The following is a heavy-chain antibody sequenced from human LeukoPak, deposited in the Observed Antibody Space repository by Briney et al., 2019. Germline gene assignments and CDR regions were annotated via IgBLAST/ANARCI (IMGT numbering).Heavy chain of an antibody. CDR1: GGSISSGGYS. V-gene: IGHV4-30-2*01. J-gene: IGHJ4*02. D-gene: IGHD2-21*02. CDR3: ASGTECGGDCYSL. Sequence: SETLSLTCAVSGGSISSGGYSWGWIPQPPGQGLEWIGYIYHSGSTYYNPSLKSRVTISVDRSKNQFSLKLSSVTAADTAVYYCASGTECGGDCYSLWGQGTLVTVSS. CDR2: IYHSGST.